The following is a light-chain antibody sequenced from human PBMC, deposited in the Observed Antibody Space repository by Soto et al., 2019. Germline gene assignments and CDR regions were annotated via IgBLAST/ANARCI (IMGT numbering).Light chain of an antibody. Sequence: DMQITQSPSTLSAAVGDRVTITCRASQSISSLLAWYQQKPGKAPKLLIYDASSLESGVPSRFSGSGSGTEFTLTISSLQPDDFATYYCQQYNSYPWTFGQGTKVDTK. J-gene: IGKJ1*01. V-gene: IGKV1-5*01. CDR1: QSISSL. CDR2: DAS. CDR3: QQYNSYPWT.